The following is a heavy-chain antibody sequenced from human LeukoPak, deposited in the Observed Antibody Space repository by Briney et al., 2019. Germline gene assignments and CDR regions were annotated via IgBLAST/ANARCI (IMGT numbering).Heavy chain of an antibody. J-gene: IGHJ4*02. CDR1: GFTFSNFG. Sequence: GGSLRLSCAASGFTFSNFGMHWVRQAPGKGLEWVAVISDDGSNIHYADSVKGRFTISRDNFRNTLFLQTSNLRGEDTAVYYCAKDRIEWFGELLSSFDFWGQGTLVTVSS. D-gene: IGHD3-10*01. V-gene: IGHV3-30*18. CDR2: ISDDGSNI. CDR3: AKDRIEWFGELLSSFDF.